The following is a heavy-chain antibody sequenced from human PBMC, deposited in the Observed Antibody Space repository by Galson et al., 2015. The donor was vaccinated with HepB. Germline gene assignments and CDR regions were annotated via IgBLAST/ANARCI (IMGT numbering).Heavy chain of an antibody. CDR1: GYTFTSYD. D-gene: IGHD3-3*01. J-gene: IGHJ6*03. CDR2: MNPNSGNT. V-gene: IGHV1-8*01. Sequence: SVKVSCKASGYTFTSYDINWVRQATGQGLEWMGWMNPNSGNTGYAQKFQGRVTMTRNTSISTAYMELSSLRSEDTAVYYCARAPPTPGDYDFWSGYSSYYYYYMDVWGKGTTVTVSS. CDR3: ARAPPTPGDYDFWSGYSSYYYYYMDV.